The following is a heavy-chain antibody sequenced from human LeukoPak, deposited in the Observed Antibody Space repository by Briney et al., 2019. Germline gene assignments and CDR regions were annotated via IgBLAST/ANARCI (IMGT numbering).Heavy chain of an antibody. J-gene: IGHJ4*02. CDR1: GFTFSSYS. CDR2: ISSSSSYI. V-gene: IGHV3-21*01. CDR3: ARGGRYFDWWPSVY. Sequence: GGSLRLSCAASGFTFSSYSMNWVRQAPGKGLEWVSSISSSSSYIYYADSVKGRFTISRDNTKNSLYLQMNSLRAEDTAVYYCARGGRYFDWWPSVYWGQGTLVTVSS. D-gene: IGHD3-9*01.